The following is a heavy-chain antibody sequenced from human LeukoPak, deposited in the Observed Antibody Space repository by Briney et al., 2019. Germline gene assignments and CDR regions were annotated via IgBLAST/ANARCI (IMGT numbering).Heavy chain of an antibody. Sequence: SETLSLTCTVSGGSISSGGYYWSWIRQPPGRGLEWIGYIYYSGSTDYNPSLKSRVTISVDTSKNQSSLHLSSVTAADTAVYYCARVVLTTVELRFDYWGQGSLVTVSS. V-gene: IGHV4-31*03. CDR1: GGSISSGGYY. J-gene: IGHJ4*02. CDR3: ARVVLTTVELRFDY. D-gene: IGHD4-11*01. CDR2: IYYSGST.